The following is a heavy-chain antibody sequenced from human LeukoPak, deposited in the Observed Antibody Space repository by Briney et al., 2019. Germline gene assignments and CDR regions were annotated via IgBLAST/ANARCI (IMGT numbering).Heavy chain of an antibody. D-gene: IGHD5-24*01. CDR1: GFNYSSYE. CDR2: ISSSGSTI. Sequence: PGGSLRLSCAASGFNYSSYEMNWVRQTPGKGLEWVSYISSSGSTIYYADSVKGRFTISRDNAKNSLYLQMNSLRAEDTAVYYCARANYDAFDIWGQGTMVTVSS. V-gene: IGHV3-48*03. J-gene: IGHJ3*02. CDR3: ARANYDAFDI.